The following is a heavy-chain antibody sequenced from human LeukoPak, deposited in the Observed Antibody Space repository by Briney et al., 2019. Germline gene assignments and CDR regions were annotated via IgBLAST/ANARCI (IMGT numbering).Heavy chain of an antibody. D-gene: IGHD3-10*01. J-gene: IGHJ4*02. CDR2: INPNSGGT. CDR3: ARDYGSGSYYHDY. CDR1: GYTFTGYY. V-gene: IGHV1-2*02. Sequence: ASVKVSYKASGYTFTGYYMHWVRQAPGQGLEWMGWINPNSGGTNYAQKLQGRVTMTRDTSISTAYMELSRLRSDDTAVYYCARDYGSGSYYHDYWGQGTLVTVSS.